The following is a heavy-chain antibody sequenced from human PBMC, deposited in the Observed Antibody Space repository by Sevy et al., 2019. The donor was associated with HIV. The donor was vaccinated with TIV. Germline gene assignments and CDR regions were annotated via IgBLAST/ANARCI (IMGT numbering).Heavy chain of an antibody. Sequence: GGSLRLSCVGSEFTFGDYYSSWIRQAPGKGLECVAYISSRSSFTNYTDSVRGRFTISRDNAKNEVFLQMNSLRAEDTGVYYCARGAYDVWGQGTTVTVSS. J-gene: IGHJ3*01. CDR1: EFTFGDYY. CDR2: ISSRSSFT. V-gene: IGHV3-11*06. CDR3: ARGAYDV.